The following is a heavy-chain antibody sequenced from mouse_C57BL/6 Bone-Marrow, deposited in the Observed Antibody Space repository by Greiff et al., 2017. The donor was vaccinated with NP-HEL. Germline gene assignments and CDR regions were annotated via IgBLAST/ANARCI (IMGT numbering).Heavy chain of an antibody. J-gene: IGHJ3*01. CDR3: AMAYYSKEAWFAY. D-gene: IGHD2-5*01. CDR1: GYTFTSYW. Sequence: QVQLQQPGAELVKPGASVKVSCKASGYTFTSYWMHWVKQRPGQGLEWIGRIHPSDSDTNYNQKFMGKATLTVDKASSTAYMQLSSLTSEDSAVYYCAMAYYSKEAWFAYWGQGTLVTVAA. V-gene: IGHV1-74*01. CDR2: IHPSDSDT.